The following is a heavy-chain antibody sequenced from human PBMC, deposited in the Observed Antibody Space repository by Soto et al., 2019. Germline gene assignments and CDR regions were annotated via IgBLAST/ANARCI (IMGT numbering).Heavy chain of an antibody. CDR3: ARYYYDSSGYCGIDY. V-gene: IGHV4-59*01. CDR2: IYYSGST. D-gene: IGHD3-22*01. Sequence: SETLSLTCTVSGGSISSYYWSWIRQPPGKGLEWIGYIYYSGSTNYNPSLKSRVTISVDTSKNQFSLKLSSVTAADTAVYYCARYYYDSSGYCGIDYWGQGTMVTVSS. J-gene: IGHJ4*02. CDR1: GGSISSYY.